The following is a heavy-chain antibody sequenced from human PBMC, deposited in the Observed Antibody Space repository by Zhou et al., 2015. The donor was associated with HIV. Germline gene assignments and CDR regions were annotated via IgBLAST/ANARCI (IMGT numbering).Heavy chain of an antibody. V-gene: IGHV1-69*01. D-gene: IGHD6-6*01. CDR3: ARDRGGARPDWRYFDL. J-gene: IGHJ2*01. Sequence: QVQLVQSGAEVRKPGSSVKVSCKASGGTFSTYTIGWVRQAPGQGLEWMGGIIPLSGASNYAHKFQDRLTITADESTSTAYMELTGLRSEDTAVYYCARDRGGARPDWRYFDLWGRGTLVSVSS. CDR1: GGTFSTYT. CDR2: IIPLSGAS.